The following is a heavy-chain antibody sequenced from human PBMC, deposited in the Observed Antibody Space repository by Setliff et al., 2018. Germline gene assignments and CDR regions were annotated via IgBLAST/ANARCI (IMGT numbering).Heavy chain of an antibody. CDR2: INHSGST. CDR3: ARVGGYYYYYYGMDV. V-gene: IGHV4-34*01. J-gene: IGHJ6*02. Sequence: SETLSLTCAVYGGSFSGYYWSWIRQPPGKGLEWTGEINHSGSTNYNPSLKSRVTISVDTSKNQFSLKLSSVTAADTAVYYCARVGGYYYYYYGMDVWGQGTTVTVSS. CDR1: GGSFSGYY.